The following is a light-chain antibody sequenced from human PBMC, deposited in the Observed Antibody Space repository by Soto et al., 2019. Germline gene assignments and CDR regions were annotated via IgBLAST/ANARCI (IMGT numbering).Light chain of an antibody. V-gene: IGKV1-5*03. CDR3: QHYNCYSEA. J-gene: IGKJ1*01. Sequence: DIQMTQSPSTLSGSVGDRVTITCRASQTISSWLAWYQQKPGKAPKLLIYKASTLKSGVPSRFSGSGSGTEFNLTISSLQPDDFATYYCQHYNCYSEAFGQGTKVELK. CDR2: KAS. CDR1: QTISSW.